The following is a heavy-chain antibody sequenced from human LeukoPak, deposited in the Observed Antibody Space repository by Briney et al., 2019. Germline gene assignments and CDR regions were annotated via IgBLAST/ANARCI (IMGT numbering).Heavy chain of an antibody. CDR1: GYTFTGYY. Sequence: ASVKVSCKASGYTFTGYYMHWVRQAPGQGLEWMGWINPNSGGTDYAQKFQGRVTMTRDTSISTAYMGLSRLRSDDTAVYYCAREGSLDSAMLNWGQGTLVTVSS. CDR3: AREGSLDSAMLN. J-gene: IGHJ4*02. CDR2: INPNSGGT. V-gene: IGHV1-2*02. D-gene: IGHD3-10*02.